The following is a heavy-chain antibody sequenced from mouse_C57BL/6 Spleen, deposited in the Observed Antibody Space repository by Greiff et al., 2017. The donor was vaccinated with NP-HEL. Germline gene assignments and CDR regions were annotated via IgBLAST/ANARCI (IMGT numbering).Heavy chain of an antibody. Sequence: QVHVKQPGTELVKPGASVKLSCKASGYTFTSYWMHWVKQRPGQGLEWIGNINPSNGGTNYNEKFKSKATLTVDKSSSTAYMQLSSLTSEDTAVYYCARGYGYDEDWYFDDWGKGTTVTVSA. V-gene: IGHV1-53*01. CDR2: INPSNGGT. CDR3: ARGYGYDEDWYFDD. D-gene: IGHD2-2*01. J-gene: IGHJ1*03. CDR1: GYTFTSYW.